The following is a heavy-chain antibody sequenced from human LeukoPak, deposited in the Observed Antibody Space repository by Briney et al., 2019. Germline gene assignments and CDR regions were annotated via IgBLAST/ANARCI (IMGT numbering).Heavy chain of an antibody. V-gene: IGHV3-20*04. CDR3: ARDLRFDGYPYGMDV. D-gene: IGHD5-24*01. Sequence: GGSLRLSCVAFGFTFDDYGMSWVRQGPGKGPEWVSGINWSSDSTGYADSVKGRFTISRDNAKNSLYLQMNSLRAEDTALYYCARDLRFDGYPYGMDVWGQGTTVTVSS. J-gene: IGHJ6*02. CDR1: GFTFDDYG. CDR2: INWSSDST.